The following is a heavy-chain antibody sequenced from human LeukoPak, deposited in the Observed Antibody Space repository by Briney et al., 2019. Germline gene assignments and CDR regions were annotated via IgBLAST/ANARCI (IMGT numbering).Heavy chain of an antibody. CDR3: ARDQIGYCSSTSCFQGFDP. D-gene: IGHD2-2*01. Sequence: GGSLRLSCAASGFTFSSYEMNWVRQAPGKGLEWVSAISGSGGNTYYADSVKGRFTISRDHSKNTLNLQMNSLRAEDTAVYYCARDQIGYCSSTSCFQGFDPWGQGTLVTVSS. J-gene: IGHJ5*02. CDR2: ISGSGGNT. V-gene: IGHV3-23*01. CDR1: GFTFSSYE.